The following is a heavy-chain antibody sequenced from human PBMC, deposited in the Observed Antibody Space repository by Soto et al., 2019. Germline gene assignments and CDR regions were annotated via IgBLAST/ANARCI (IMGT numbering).Heavy chain of an antibody. V-gene: IGHV3-9*01. J-gene: IGHJ6*03. CDR3: AKGLGYDYYYYMDV. Sequence: GGSLRLSCAASGFTFDDYAMHWVRQAPGKGLEWVSGISWNSGSIGYADSVKGRFTISRDNAKNSLYLQMNSLRAEDTALYYCAKGLGYDYYYYMDVWGKGTTVTVSS. D-gene: IGHD6-19*01. CDR2: ISWNSGSI. CDR1: GFTFDDYA.